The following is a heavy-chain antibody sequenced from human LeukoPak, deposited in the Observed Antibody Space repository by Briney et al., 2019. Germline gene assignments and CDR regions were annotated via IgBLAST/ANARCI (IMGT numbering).Heavy chain of an antibody. CDR2: ISYDGSNK. D-gene: IGHD6-19*01. CDR1: GFTFSSYA. Sequence: GGSLRLSCAASGFTFSSYAMHWVRQAPGKGLEWVAVISYDGSNKYYADSVKGRFTISRDNSKSTLYLQMNSLRAEDTAVYYCARSGYSSGPTPFDYWGQGTLVTVSS. J-gene: IGHJ4*02. V-gene: IGHV3-30*04. CDR3: ARSGYSSGPTPFDY.